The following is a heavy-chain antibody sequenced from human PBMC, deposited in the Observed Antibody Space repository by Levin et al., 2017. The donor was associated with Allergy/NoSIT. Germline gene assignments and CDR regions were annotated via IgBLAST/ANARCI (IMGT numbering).Heavy chain of an antibody. CDR3: ARPLYDFWSGQPLDAFDI. D-gene: IGHD3-3*01. J-gene: IGHJ3*02. Sequence: GESLKISCAASGFTFSSYGMHWVRQAPGKGLEWVAVIWYDGSNKYYADSVKGRFTISRDNSKNTLYLQMNSLRAEDTAVYYCARPLYDFWSGQPLDAFDIWGQGTMVTVSS. V-gene: IGHV3-33*01. CDR2: IWYDGSNK. CDR1: GFTFSSYG.